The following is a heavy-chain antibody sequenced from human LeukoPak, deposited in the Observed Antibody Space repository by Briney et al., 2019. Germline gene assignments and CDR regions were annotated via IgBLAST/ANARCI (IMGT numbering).Heavy chain of an antibody. CDR2: INHSGST. CDR3: ARGREDFWSGENWFDP. V-gene: IGHV4-34*01. CDR1: GGSFSGYY. Sequence: SETLSLTCAVCGGSFSGYYWSWIRQPPGKGLEWIGEINHSGSTNYNPSLKSRVTISVDTSKNQFSLKLSSMTAADTAVYYCARGREDFWSGENWFDPWCQGTLVTVSS. D-gene: IGHD3-3*01. J-gene: IGHJ5*02.